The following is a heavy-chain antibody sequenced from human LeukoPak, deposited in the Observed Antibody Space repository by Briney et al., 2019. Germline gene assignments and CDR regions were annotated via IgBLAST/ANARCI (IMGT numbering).Heavy chain of an antibody. V-gene: IGHV1-69*04. J-gene: IGHJ4*02. D-gene: IGHD3-3*01. CDR3: ARDRFVDYDFWSGYYPPAEIDY. Sequence: GASVKVSCKASGGTFSSYTISWVRQAPGQGLEWMVRIIPILGIANYAQKFQGRVTITADKSTSTAYMELSSLRSEDTAVYYCARDRFVDYDFWSGYYPPAEIDYWGQGTLVTVSS. CDR1: GGTFSSYT. CDR2: IIPILGIA.